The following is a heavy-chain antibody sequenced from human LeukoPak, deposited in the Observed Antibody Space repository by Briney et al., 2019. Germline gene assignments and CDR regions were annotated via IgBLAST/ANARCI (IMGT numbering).Heavy chain of an antibody. CDR2: ISYDGSNK. D-gene: IGHD3-22*01. J-gene: IGHJ5*02. V-gene: IGHV3-30-3*01. CDR3: ARDHDSSGYYYGSGDNWFDP. CDR1: GFTFSSYA. Sequence: GGSLRLSCAASGFTFSSYAMHWVRQAPGKGLEWVAVISYDGSNKYYADSVKGRFTISRDNSKNTLYLQMNSLRAEDTAVYYCARDHDSSGYYYGSGDNWFDPWGQGTLVTVSS.